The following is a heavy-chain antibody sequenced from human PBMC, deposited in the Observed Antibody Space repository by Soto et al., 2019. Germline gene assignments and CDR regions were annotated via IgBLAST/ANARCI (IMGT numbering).Heavy chain of an antibody. V-gene: IGHV3-23*01. CDR2: IRGSGGST. CDR3: AKDQTSSGIQLWHGRGFDY. D-gene: IGHD5-18*01. J-gene: IGHJ4*02. CDR1: GFTFSSYA. Sequence: EVQLLESGGGLVQPGGSLRLSCAASGFTFSSYAMSWVRQAPGKGLEWVSAIRGSGGSTYYADAVKGRFTISRDNAKNTLYLQMNSLRDEDTAVYYCAKDQTSSGIQLWHGRGFDYWGQGTLVSVSS.